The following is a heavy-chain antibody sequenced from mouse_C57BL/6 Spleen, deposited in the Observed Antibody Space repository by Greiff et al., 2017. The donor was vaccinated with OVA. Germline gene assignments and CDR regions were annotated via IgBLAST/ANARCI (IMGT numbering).Heavy chain of an antibody. CDR3: ARGPLYYSNPYAMDY. CDR1: GFTFSDYG. CDR2: ISSGSSTI. V-gene: IGHV5-17*01. Sequence: DVMLVESGGGLVKPGGSLKLSCAASGFTFSDYGMHWVRQAPEKGLEWVAYISSGSSTIYYADTVKGRFTISRDNAKNTLFLQMTSLRSEDTAMYYCARGPLYYSNPYAMDYWGQGTSVTVSS. J-gene: IGHJ4*01. D-gene: IGHD2-5*01.